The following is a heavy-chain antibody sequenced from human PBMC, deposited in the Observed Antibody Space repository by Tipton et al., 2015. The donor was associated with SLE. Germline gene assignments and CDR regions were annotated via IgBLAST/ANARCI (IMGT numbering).Heavy chain of an antibody. V-gene: IGHV1-18*01. J-gene: IGHJ4*02. Sequence: QVQLVQSGPEVKKPGASVKVSCKTSGYVFSTYGVTWVRQAPGQGLEWIGWISGYNGHTNYAQKFRDRVTVTTDISTSTAYMEMWSLRSDDTAVYYCARDFGSGWASDYWGQGTLVSVSS. CDR1: GYVFSTYG. D-gene: IGHD6-19*01. CDR3: ARDFGSGWASDY. CDR2: ISGYNGHT.